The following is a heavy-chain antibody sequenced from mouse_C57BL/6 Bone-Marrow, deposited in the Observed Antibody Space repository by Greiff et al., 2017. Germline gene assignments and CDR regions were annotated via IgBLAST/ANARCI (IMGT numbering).Heavy chain of an antibody. D-gene: IGHD1-1*02. CDR1: GFNIKDDY. Sequence: EVQLKQSGAELVRPGASVKLSCTASGFNIKDDYMHWVKQRPEQGLEGIGWIDPENGDTEYASKFQGKATITADTSSNTAYLQLSSLTSEDTAVYYCTAGGDGAPRGQGPLVTVSA. V-gene: IGHV14-4*01. CDR3: TAGGDGAP. J-gene: IGHJ3*01. CDR2: IDPENGDT.